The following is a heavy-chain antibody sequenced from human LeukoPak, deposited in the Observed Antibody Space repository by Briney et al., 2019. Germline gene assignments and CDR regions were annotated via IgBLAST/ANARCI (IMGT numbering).Heavy chain of an antibody. Sequence: GGSLRLSCAASEFTFSDYHMSWIRQAPGKGLEWISSISSSSRYTNYADSVKGRFTISRDNAKNSLYLQMNSLRAEDTAVYYCARDPRYGGNSEGFDYWGQGTLVTVSS. CDR3: ARDPRYGGNSEGFDY. J-gene: IGHJ4*02. D-gene: IGHD4-23*01. CDR1: EFTFSDYH. V-gene: IGHV3-11*05. CDR2: ISSSSRYT.